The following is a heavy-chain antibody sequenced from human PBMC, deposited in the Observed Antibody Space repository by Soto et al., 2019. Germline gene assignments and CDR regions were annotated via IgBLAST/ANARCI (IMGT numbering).Heavy chain of an antibody. CDR2: ITTSGSDM. V-gene: IGHV3-48*03. CDR3: VRDVNENWNDSSWFDP. J-gene: IGHJ5*02. CDR1: GFPFSTYE. Sequence: GGSLRLSCAGSGFPFSTYEMNWVRQAPGKGLEWIAHITTSGSDMNYADSVKGRFTISRDNSKSSVFLQMNSLRVEDTAIYYCVRDVNENWNDSSWFDPWGQGTQVTVSS. D-gene: IGHD1-1*01.